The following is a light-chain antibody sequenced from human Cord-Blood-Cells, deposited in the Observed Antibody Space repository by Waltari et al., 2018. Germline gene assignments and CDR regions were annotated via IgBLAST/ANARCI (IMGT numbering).Light chain of an antibody. CDR1: SSNIGSTY. CDR3: AAWDDSLSGLYV. J-gene: IGLJ1*01. V-gene: IGLV1-47*01. CDR2: RNN. Sequence: QSVLTQPPSASGTPGQRVTISCSGRSSNIGSTYVYWYQQPPGTAPKLLIYRNNQRPSGVPDRFSGSKSGTSASLAISGLRSEDEADYYCAAWDDSLSGLYVFGTGTKVTVL.